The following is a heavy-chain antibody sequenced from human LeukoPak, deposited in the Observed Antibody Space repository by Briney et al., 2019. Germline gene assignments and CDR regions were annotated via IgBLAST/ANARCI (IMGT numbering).Heavy chain of an antibody. CDR2: IYYSGST. CDR3: ARGYCSGGSCSFDY. CDR1: GGSISSGDYY. Sequence: PSETLSLTCTVSGGSISSGDYYWRWIRQPPGKGLEWIGYIYYSGSTYYNPSLKSRVTISVDTSKNQFSLKLSSVTAADTAVYYCARGYCSGGSCSFDYWGQGTLVTVSS. D-gene: IGHD2-15*01. V-gene: IGHV4-30-4*08. J-gene: IGHJ4*02.